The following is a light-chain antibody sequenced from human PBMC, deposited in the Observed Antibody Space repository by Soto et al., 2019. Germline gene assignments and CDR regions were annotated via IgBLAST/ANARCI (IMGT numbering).Light chain of an antibody. CDR3: QQYNNWPPFT. J-gene: IGKJ3*01. CDR2: GAS. Sequence: EIVMTQSPATLSVSPGERATLSCRASQSVSSNLAWYQQKPGQAPRLLIYGASTRATGIPGRFSGSGSGTEFTLTISSLQSEDFAVYYCQQYNNWPPFTFGRGTKVDIK. CDR1: QSVSSN. V-gene: IGKV3-15*01.